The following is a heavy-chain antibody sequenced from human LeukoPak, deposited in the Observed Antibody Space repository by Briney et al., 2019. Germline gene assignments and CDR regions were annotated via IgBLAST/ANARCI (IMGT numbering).Heavy chain of an antibody. CDR2: ISYDGSKK. V-gene: IGHV3-30*18. D-gene: IGHD6-13*01. J-gene: IGHJ4*02. Sequence: GGSLRLSCAASGFTFSSYGMHWVRQAPGKGLEWVALISYDGSKKYFADSVKGRFTISRDNSKNTLYLQMHSLTAEDTAVYYCAKDNVAAAGRYFDYWGQGTLVTVSS. CDR1: GFTFSSYG. CDR3: AKDNVAAAGRYFDY.